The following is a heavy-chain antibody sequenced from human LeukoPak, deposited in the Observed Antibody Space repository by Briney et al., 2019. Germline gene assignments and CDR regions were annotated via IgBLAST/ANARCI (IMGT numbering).Heavy chain of an antibody. J-gene: IGHJ4*02. CDR2: ISYDGSNK. Sequence: PGGSLRLSCAASGFTFSSYAMHWVRQAPGKGLEWVAVISYDGSNKYYADSVKGRFTISRDNSKNTLYLQMNSLRAEDTAVYYCAREAEYSSSSGFDYWGQGTLVTVSS. D-gene: IGHD6-13*01. V-gene: IGHV3-30*04. CDR3: AREAEYSSSSGFDY. CDR1: GFTFSSYA.